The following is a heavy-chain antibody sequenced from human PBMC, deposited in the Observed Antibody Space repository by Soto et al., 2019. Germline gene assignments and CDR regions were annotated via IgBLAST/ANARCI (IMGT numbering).Heavy chain of an antibody. J-gene: IGHJ6*02. V-gene: IGHV1-46*01. CDR3: ARDHCDEYYYDSSGYCYYGMDV. CDR1: GYTFTSYY. D-gene: IGHD3-22*01. Sequence: ASVKVSCKASGYTFTSYYMHWVRQAPGQGLEWMGIINPSGGSTSYAQKFQGRVTMTRDTSTSTVYMELSSPRSEDTAVYYCARDHCDEYYYDSSGYCYYGMDVWGQGTTVTVSS. CDR2: INPSGGST.